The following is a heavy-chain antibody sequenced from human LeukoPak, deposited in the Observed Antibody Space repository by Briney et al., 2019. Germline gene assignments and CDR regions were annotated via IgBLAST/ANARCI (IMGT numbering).Heavy chain of an antibody. V-gene: IGHV1-18*01. Sequence: ASVKVSCKASGYTFTNYGISWVRQAPGQGLEWMGWISPYNGNTNYAQTLQGRVTMTTDTSTSTAYMELRSLRSDDTAVYYCARGGLGYCSGGSCPYNWFDPWGQGTLVTVSS. J-gene: IGHJ5*02. CDR1: GYTFTNYG. CDR2: ISPYNGNT. D-gene: IGHD2-15*01. CDR3: ARGGLGYCSGGSCPYNWFDP.